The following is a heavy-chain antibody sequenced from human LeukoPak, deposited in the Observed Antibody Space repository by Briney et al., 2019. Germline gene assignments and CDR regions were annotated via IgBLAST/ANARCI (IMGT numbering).Heavy chain of an antibody. D-gene: IGHD4-11*01. Sequence: SETLSLTCTVSGGSISSGDYYWSWIRQPPGKGLEWIGYIYYSGSTYYNPSLKSRVTISVDTSKNQFSLKLSSVTAADTAVYYCAAGTVTTVFDYWGQGTLVTVSS. J-gene: IGHJ4*02. V-gene: IGHV4-30-4*08. CDR1: GGSISSGDYY. CDR3: AAGTVTTVFDY. CDR2: IYYSGST.